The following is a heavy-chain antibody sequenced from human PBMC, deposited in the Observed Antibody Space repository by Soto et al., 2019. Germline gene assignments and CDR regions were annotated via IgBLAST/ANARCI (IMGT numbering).Heavy chain of an antibody. Sequence: QVQLVQSGVDVKKPGSSVKVSCEASGGTFSGYTISWGRQAPGQGLEWKGRIIPIVGITNYAQKFQGRVTITADKSTSTAYMELSSLRSEDTAVYYCARGSGGSSDAFDIWGQGTMVTVSS. CDR3: ARGSGGSSDAFDI. J-gene: IGHJ3*02. CDR2: IIPIVGIT. CDR1: GGTFSGYT. D-gene: IGHD2-15*01. V-gene: IGHV1-69*02.